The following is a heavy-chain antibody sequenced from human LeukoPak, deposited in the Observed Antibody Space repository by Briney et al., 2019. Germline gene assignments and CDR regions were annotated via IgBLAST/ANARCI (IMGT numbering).Heavy chain of an antibody. CDR1: GYTFTSYG. Sequence: ASVKVSCKASGYTFTSYGISWVRQAPGQGLEWMGWISAYNGNTNYAQKLQGRVTMTTDTSTSTAYMKLRSLRSDDTAVYYCARVPAAINWFDPWGQGTLVTVSS. J-gene: IGHJ5*02. D-gene: IGHD2-2*01. V-gene: IGHV1-18*01. CDR3: ARVPAAINWFDP. CDR2: ISAYNGNT.